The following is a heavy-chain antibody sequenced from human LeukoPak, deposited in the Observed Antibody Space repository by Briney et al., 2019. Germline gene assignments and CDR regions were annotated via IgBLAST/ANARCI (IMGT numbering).Heavy chain of an antibody. Sequence: GGSLRLSCPASGFTFSSYAMSWVRQAPGKGLEWVSAISGSGGSTYYADSVKGRFTISRDNSKNTLYLQMNSLRAEDTAVYYCAKMGDYSSLFDYWGQGTLVTVSS. CDR1: GFTFSSYA. CDR3: AKMGDYSSLFDY. CDR2: ISGSGGST. V-gene: IGHV3-23*01. J-gene: IGHJ4*02. D-gene: IGHD4-4*01.